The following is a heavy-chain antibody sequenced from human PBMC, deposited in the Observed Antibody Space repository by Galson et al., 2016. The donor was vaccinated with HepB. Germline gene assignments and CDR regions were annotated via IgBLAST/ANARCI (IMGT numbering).Heavy chain of an antibody. Sequence: TLSLTCNVSGGSINSDRHFWSWLRQHPGEALEWIAYVHHTGGTFHNPSLKSRFNISLDTPKNQFSLKLDSVSAADTAVYYCARGSIQGVFDSWGQGALVTVSS. CDR1: GGSINSDRHF. CDR2: VHHTGGT. J-gene: IGHJ5*01. D-gene: IGHD3-16*01. CDR3: ARGSIQGVFDS. V-gene: IGHV4-31*03.